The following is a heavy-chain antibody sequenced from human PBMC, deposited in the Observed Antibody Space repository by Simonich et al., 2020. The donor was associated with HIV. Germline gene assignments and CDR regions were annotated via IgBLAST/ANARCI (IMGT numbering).Heavy chain of an antibody. CDR2: INHSGNT. CDR3: AAGNGLLRFLEWDGTYMDV. D-gene: IGHD3-3*01. CDR1: GGSFSNYY. V-gene: IGHV4-34*02. Sequence: QVQLQQWGAGLLKPSETLSLTCAVYGGSFSNYYWTWIRQPPGKGLGWIGEINHSGNTNYKVSLKSRVTISADTSKNQFSLKLSSVTAADTAVYYCAAGNGLLRFLEWDGTYMDVWGKGTTVTVSS. J-gene: IGHJ6*03.